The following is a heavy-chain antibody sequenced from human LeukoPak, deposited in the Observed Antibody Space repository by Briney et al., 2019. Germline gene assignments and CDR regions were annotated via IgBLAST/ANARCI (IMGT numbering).Heavy chain of an antibody. V-gene: IGHV3-73*01. CDR2: IESKAQSYAT. D-gene: IGHD1-26*01. CDR3: TRDGGSYSHLDF. Sequence: GGSLKLSCAASGFTFSYCAIHWVRQASGTGLEWVGLIESKAQSYATVYAASMKGSFTISRDELKNTAFLQFNSLKTDDTAVYYCTRDGGSYSHLDFWGQGTLVTVSS. J-gene: IGHJ4*02. CDR1: GFTFSYCA.